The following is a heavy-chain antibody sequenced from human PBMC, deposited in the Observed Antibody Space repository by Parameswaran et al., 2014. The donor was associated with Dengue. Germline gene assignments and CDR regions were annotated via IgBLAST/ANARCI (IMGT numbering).Heavy chain of an antibody. J-gene: IGHJ6*03. CDR2: LLQWER. CDR3: ARTIEYSSSGVYYYYYYMDV. Sequence: VRQAPGGTGVDWVYLLQWERQLQPSLKSRVTISVDTSKNQFSLKLSSVTAADTAVYYCARTIEYSSSGVYYYYYYMDVWGKGTTVTVSS. V-gene: IGHV4-59*01. D-gene: IGHD6-6*01.